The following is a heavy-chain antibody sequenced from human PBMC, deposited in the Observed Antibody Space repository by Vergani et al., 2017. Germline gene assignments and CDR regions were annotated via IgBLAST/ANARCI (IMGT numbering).Heavy chain of an antibody. CDR2: ISAYNGNT. CDR1: GYTFTSYG. V-gene: IGHV1-18*01. J-gene: IGHJ4*02. Sequence: QVQLVQSGAEVKKPGASVKVSCKASGYTFTSYGISWVRQAPGQGLEWMGWISAYNGNTNYAQKLQGRVTMTTDTSTSTAYMELRSLRSDDTAVYYCAKDTCWGDCYSFVVFDYWGQGTLVTVSS. D-gene: IGHD2-21*02. CDR3: AKDTCWGDCYSFVVFDY.